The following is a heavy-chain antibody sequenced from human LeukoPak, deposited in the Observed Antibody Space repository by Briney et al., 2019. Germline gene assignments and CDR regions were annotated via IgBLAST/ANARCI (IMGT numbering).Heavy chain of an antibody. CDR1: GFTFSNFA. J-gene: IGHJ5*02. D-gene: IGHD6-13*01. V-gene: IGHV3-23*01. CDR2: ITGYGAT. Sequence: GESLRLSCAASGFTFSNFAMMWVRQAPGTGLQWVSTITGYGATFYADSVRGRFTIFRDTSMNTLFLQMNSLGAEDTAVYCAKGAAAGKVDWFDPWGQGTLVTVSS. CDR3: AKGAAAGKVDWFDP.